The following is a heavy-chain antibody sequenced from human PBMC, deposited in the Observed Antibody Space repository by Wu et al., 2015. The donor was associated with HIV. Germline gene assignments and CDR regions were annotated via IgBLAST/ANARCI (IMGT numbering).Heavy chain of an antibody. D-gene: IGHD5-18*01. CDR2: IDPTLVDR. V-gene: IGHV1-2*02. J-gene: IGHJ4*01. CDR1: AYTFTGYE. Sequence: QVQLVQSGAEVKKPGASVKVSCKASAYTFTGYEIHWVRQAPGQGLEWMGWIDPTLVDRNSAQKSFRAGSPWDRDKRPSKHSLHGAEQAERXLTTRRVLNCAKVLEILYRYGYLDY. CDR3: AKVLEILYRYGYLDY.